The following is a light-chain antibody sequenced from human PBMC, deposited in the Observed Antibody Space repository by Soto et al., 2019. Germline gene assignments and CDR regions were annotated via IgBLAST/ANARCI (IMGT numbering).Light chain of an antibody. CDR3: WHRHWA. Sequence: IHLTQSPSSLSASVGDRVTITCRASQEISGYLAWYQQTPGKAPKLLIYGVSTLQDGVSSRCSCRCSWTDFSLTISSGQPDDFATFYCWHRHWAFGRAT. J-gene: IGKJ1*01. CDR2: GVS. CDR1: QEISGY. V-gene: IGKV1-9*01.